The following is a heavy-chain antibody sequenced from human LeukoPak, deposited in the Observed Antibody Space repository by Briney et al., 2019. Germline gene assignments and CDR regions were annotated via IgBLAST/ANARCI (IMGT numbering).Heavy chain of an antibody. Sequence: GGSLRLSCAASGFTFSNAWMNWVRQAPGKGLEWVANIKQDGSEKYYVDSVKGRFTISRDNAKNSLYLQMDSLRAEDTAVYYCASNYYDSSGAIDYWGRGTLVTVSS. V-gene: IGHV3-7*03. CDR3: ASNYYDSSGAIDY. CDR2: IKQDGSEK. CDR1: GFTFSNAW. D-gene: IGHD3-22*01. J-gene: IGHJ4*02.